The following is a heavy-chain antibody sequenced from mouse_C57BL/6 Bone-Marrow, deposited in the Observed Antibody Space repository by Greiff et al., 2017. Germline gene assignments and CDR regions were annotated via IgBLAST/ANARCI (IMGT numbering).Heavy chain of an antibody. CDR2: IWRGGST. J-gene: IGHJ4*01. CDR3: AKNRWLLHYAMDY. CDR1: GFSLTSYG. V-gene: IGHV2-5*01. D-gene: IGHD2-3*01. Sequence: VQLQQSGPGLVQPSQSLSITCTVSGFSLTSYGVHWVRQSPGKGLELLGVIWRGGSTDYNAAFMSRLSITQDNSKSQVFFKMNSLQADDTAIYYCAKNRWLLHYAMDYWGQGTSVTVSS.